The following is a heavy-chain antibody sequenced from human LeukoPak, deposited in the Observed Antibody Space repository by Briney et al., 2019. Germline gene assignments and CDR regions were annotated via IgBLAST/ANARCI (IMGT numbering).Heavy chain of an antibody. D-gene: IGHD2-15*01. J-gene: IGHJ4*02. CDR3: ARDRGYCSGGSCYGFYFDY. CDR2: ISSSSGYI. Sequence: GGSLRLFCSASGFTFSSYSINWVSQAPGKGLEWVSSISSSSGYIYYADSVKGRFTISRDNARNSLYLQMNSLRVEDTAVYYCARDRGYCSGGSCYGFYFDYWGQGTLVTVSS. V-gene: IGHV3-21*01. CDR1: GFTFSSYS.